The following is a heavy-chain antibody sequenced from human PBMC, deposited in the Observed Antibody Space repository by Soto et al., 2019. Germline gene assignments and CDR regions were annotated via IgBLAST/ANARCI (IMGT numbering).Heavy chain of an antibody. J-gene: IGHJ6*02. CDR2: ISVYTGNT. D-gene: IGHD2-8*01. Sequence: QVHLVQSGGEVTRPGASVKVSCKSSGYTFTSYGVSWVRQAPGQGLERLGWISVYTGNTKQAQKFQDRVTLTTEASTTTAYMELRSIRSDDTAVYYCARDRCTTDRCYTHHFDVWGQGTTVTVSS. CDR3: ARDRCTTDRCYTHHFDV. CDR1: GYTFTSYG. V-gene: IGHV1-18*04.